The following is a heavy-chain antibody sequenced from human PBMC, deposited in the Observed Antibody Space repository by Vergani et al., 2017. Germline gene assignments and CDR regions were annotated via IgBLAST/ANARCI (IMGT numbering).Heavy chain of an antibody. CDR1: GFTFSSYS. J-gene: IGHJ4*02. CDR3: ARDGPFGVVTYFDY. V-gene: IGHV3-21*01. D-gene: IGHD3-3*01. Sequence: EVQLVESGGGLVKPGGSLRLSCAASGFTFSSYSMNWVRQAPGKGLEWVSSISSSSSYIYYADSVKGPFTISRDNAKNSLYLQMNSLRAEDTAVYYCARDGPFGVVTYFDYWGQGTLVTVSS. CDR2: ISSSSSYI.